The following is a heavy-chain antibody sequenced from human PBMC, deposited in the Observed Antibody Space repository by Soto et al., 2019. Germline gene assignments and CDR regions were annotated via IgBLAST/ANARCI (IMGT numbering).Heavy chain of an antibody. CDR2: IIPIFGTA. CDR3: ARTPYSSGSYYNNLNNYYYYYGMDV. D-gene: IGHD3-10*01. J-gene: IGHJ6*02. V-gene: IGHV1-69*13. CDR1: GGTFSSYA. Sequence: SVKVSCKASGGTFSSYAISWVRQAPGQALEWMGGIIPIFGTANYAQKFQGRVTITADESTSTAYMELSSLRSEDTAVYYCARTPYSSGSYYNNLNNYYYYYGMDVWGQGTTVTVSS.